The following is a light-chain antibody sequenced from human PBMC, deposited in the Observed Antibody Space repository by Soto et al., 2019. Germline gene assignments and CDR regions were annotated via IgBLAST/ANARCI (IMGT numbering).Light chain of an antibody. J-gene: IGKJ2*01. V-gene: IGKV1-39*01. Sequence: DIQMTQSPSSLSASVGDRVTITSRASQSISNSLNWYQQKPGNAPKVLIYAASNLQSGVPSKFSGSGSGTDFTLTINSLQPEDFAIYYCQKSSTTPYTFGQGTKLEIK. CDR2: AAS. CDR3: QKSSTTPYT. CDR1: QSISNS.